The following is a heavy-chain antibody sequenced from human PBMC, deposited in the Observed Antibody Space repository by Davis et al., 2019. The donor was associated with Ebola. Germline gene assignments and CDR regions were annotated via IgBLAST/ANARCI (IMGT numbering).Heavy chain of an antibody. J-gene: IGHJ4*02. CDR2: IYYSGST. Sequence: PSETLSLTCTVSGGSISSYYWSWIRQPPGKGLEWIGYIYYSGSTNYNPSLKSRVTISVDTSKNQFSLKLSPVTAADTAVYYCARDRPYGDYLQSPVFDYWGQGTLVTVSS. CDR3: ARDRPYGDYLQSPVFDY. V-gene: IGHV4-59*01. D-gene: IGHD4-17*01. CDR1: GGSISSYY.